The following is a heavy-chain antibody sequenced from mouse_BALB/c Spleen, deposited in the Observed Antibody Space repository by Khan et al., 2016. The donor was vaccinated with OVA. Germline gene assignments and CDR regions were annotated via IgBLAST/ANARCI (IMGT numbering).Heavy chain of an antibody. CDR3: ARKNGSDFDY. CDR1: GYSFTGYF. CDR2: INPHIGET. Sequence: EVQLQESGPELVKPGASVKISCKASGYSFTGYFMNWVMQSHGKSLEWIGRINPHIGETFYNQKFKGRATLTVDESSSTAHMELRILSSEDSAVYYCARKNGSDFDYWGQGTTLTVSS. J-gene: IGHJ2*01. D-gene: IGHD1-1*01. V-gene: IGHV1-20*02.